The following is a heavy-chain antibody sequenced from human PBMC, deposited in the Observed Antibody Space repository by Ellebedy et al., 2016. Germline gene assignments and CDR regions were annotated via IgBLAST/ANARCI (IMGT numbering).Heavy chain of an antibody. CDR2: ISDRGTT. D-gene: IGHD5-18*01. CDR1: GASISSSSYT. V-gene: IGHV4-39*07. CDR3: ARGPVRYSSGSYYYYGVDV. Sequence: GSLRPSXTVSGASISSSSYTWGWIRQPPGKGREWIASISDRGTTYYNPPLKSRATISLDTSKNQFSLKLTSVTAADTAVYYCARGPVRYSSGSYYYYGVDVWGQGTSVTVSS. J-gene: IGHJ6*02.